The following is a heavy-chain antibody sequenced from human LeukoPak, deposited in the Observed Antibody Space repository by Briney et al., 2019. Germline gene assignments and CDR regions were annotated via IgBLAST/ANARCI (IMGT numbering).Heavy chain of an antibody. Sequence: ASVKVSCKASGYTFTGYYMHWVRQAPGQGLEWMGWINPNSGGTNYAQKFQGRVTMTRDTSISTAYMELSGLRSDDTAVYYCARDTAYYYDSSGYYYIDYWGQGTLVTVSS. V-gene: IGHV1-2*02. CDR3: ARDTAYYYDSSGYYYIDY. CDR2: INPNSGGT. D-gene: IGHD3-22*01. J-gene: IGHJ4*02. CDR1: GYTFTGYY.